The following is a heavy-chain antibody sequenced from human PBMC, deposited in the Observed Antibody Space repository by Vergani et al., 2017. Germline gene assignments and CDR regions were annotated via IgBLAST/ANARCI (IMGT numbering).Heavy chain of an antibody. D-gene: IGHD1-26*01. CDR3: ATDSYSGSDAFDI. Sequence: QVQLVQSGAEVKKPGASVKVSCEASGDTFTGYYMYWVRQAPGQGLEWMGWINPNSGGTNYAQKFQGRVTMTRDMPISTAYMELSRLRSEDTAVYYCATDSYSGSDAFDIWGQGTMVTVSS. CDR1: GDTFTGYY. V-gene: IGHV1-2*02. J-gene: IGHJ3*02. CDR2: INPNSGGT.